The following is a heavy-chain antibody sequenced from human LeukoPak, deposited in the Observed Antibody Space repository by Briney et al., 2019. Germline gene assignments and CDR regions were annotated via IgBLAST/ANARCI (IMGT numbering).Heavy chain of an antibody. CDR2: IYTSGST. J-gene: IGHJ3*02. CDR3: ARETTLVGAPAGAFDI. CDR1: GGSISSYY. D-gene: IGHD1-26*01. V-gene: IGHV4-4*07. Sequence: SETLSLTCTVSGGSISSYYWSWIRQPAGKGLEWIGRIYTSGSTNYNPSLKSRVTMSVDTSKSQFSLKLSSVTAADTAVYYCARETTLVGAPAGAFDIWGQGTMVTVSS.